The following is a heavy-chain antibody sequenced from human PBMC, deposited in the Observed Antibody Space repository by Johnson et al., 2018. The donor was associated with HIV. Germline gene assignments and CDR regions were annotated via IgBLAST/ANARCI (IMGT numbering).Heavy chain of an antibody. CDR1: GFTVSSNY. Sequence: VQLLESGGGLVQPGGSLRLSCAASGFTVSSNYMSWVRQAPGKGLEWVAIISYDGSNKYYADSMKGRFTISRDNAKNSLYLQMNSLRVEDTALYYCARGGMGYQNIHDPFDIWGQGTMVTVSS. J-gene: IGHJ3*02. V-gene: IGHV3-30*19. CDR2: ISYDGSNK. D-gene: IGHD3-16*02. CDR3: ARGGMGYQNIHDPFDI.